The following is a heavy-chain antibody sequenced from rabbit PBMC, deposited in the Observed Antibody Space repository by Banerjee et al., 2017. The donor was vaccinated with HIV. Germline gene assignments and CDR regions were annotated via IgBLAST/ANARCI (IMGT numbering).Heavy chain of an antibody. J-gene: IGHJ4*01. D-gene: IGHD1-1*01. CDR3: GRGVGGGYNWAFNL. Sequence: QEQLEESGGDLVKPGASLTLTCTASGFSFSSGYDMCWVREAPGKGLEWIACIYVGSSGTTYYANWAKGRFTISKTSSTTVTLQMTSLTAADTATYFCGRGVGGGYNWAFNLWGPGTLVTVS. CDR1: GFSFSSGYD. CDR2: IYVGSSGTT. V-gene: IGHV1S45*01.